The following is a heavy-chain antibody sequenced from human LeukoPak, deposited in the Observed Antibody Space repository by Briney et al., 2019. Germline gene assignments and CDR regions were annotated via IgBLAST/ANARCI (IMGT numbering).Heavy chain of an antibody. V-gene: IGHV3-23*01. CDR1: GFTYSSYA. J-gene: IGHJ4*02. CDR3: AKSRSRLVVNYFDY. CDR2: ISGRGGSI. Sequence: PGGSLRLSCAASGFTYSSYAMSWARQAPGKGLEWVSAISGRGGSIHYADSVKGRFTISRDNSKITPYVQMNSLRAEDTAVYYCAKSRSRLVVNYFDYWGQGTLVTVSS. D-gene: IGHD2-2*01.